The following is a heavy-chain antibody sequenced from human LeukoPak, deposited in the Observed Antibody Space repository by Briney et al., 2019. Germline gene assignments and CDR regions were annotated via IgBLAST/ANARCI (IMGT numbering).Heavy chain of an antibody. CDR2: IYPGGSQT. D-gene: IGHD1-26*01. V-gene: IGHV5-51*01. CDR1: GYTFSNNW. Sequence: GESLKICCKGSGYTFSNNWIWFVRQMPGKLLGLVGIIYPGGSQTRYCPSFQGQVTISADKSISTAYLQASSLKASDIAMYYCARLSAGSHFHLASWGQGTLVTVSS. J-gene: IGHJ4*02. CDR3: ARLSAGSHFHLAS.